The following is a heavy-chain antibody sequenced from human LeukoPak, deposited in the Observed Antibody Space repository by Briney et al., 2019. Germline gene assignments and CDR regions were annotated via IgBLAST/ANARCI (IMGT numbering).Heavy chain of an antibody. CDR1: GFTFSDYY. CDR2: ISTRSGYK. CDR3: AREARDYYDSSAYYFDY. J-gene: IGHJ4*02. D-gene: IGHD3-22*01. Sequence: GGSLRLSCAAPGFTFSDYYMSWIRQAPGKGLEWVSYISTRSGYKNYEDSVKGRFTISRDNAENSVYLQMNSLRGEDTAVYYCAREARDYYDSSAYYFDYWGQGIVVTVSS. V-gene: IGHV3-11*05.